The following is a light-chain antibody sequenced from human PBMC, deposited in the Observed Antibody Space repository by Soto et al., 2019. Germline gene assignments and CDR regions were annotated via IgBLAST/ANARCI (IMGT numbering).Light chain of an antibody. Sequence: QSALTQPASVSGSPGQLITISCTGTSSDVGGYNYVSWYQQHPGKAPKLMIYEVSNRPSGVSNRFSGSKSGNTASLTISGLQAEDEADYYCSSYTRRSPSVFGTGTKV. CDR1: SSDVGGYNY. J-gene: IGLJ1*01. V-gene: IGLV2-14*01. CDR2: EVS. CDR3: SSYTRRSPSV.